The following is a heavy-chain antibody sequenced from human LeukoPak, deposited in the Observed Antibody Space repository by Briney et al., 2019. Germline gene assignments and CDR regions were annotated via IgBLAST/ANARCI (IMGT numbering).Heavy chain of an antibody. V-gene: IGHV3-33*06. CDR1: GFSFSSYG. CDR2: IWYDGSNK. Sequence: GGSLRLSCAASGFSFSSYGMHWVRQAPGKGLEWVAIIWYDGSNKYYADSVKGRFTISRDNSKNTVYLQMNSLRAEDTAVYYCGKGGNINYPDGYYYMDVWGKGTTVTVSS. D-gene: IGHD2/OR15-2a*01. J-gene: IGHJ6*03. CDR3: GKGGNINYPDGYYYMDV.